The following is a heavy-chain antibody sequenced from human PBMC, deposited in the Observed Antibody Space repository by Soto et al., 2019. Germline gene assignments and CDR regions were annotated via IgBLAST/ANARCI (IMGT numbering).Heavy chain of an antibody. V-gene: IGHV1-18*01. D-gene: IGHD5-12*01. CDR1: GYTFISYG. CDR3: ARDQTKWLTDAFDI. J-gene: IGHJ3*02. Sequence: HVQLVQSGAEVKKPGASLKVSCKASGYTFISYGVSWVRQAPGQGLEWLGWISPYNGNTNYAQKFQGRNTMTPDTSPSTGYMDLRGLRTGDTAVYYCARDQTKWLTDAFDIWGQGTMVVVSS. CDR2: ISPYNGNT.